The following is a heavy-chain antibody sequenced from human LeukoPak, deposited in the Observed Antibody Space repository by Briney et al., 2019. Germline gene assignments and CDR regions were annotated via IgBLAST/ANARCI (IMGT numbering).Heavy chain of an antibody. Sequence: SGTLSLTCAVSGGSISSSNWWSWVRQPPGKGLEWIGEIYHSGRTNYTPSLKSRVTISVDKSKNQLSLKLSSVTAADTAVYYCARDNYDNSGYYFDYWGQGTLVTVSS. CDR2: IYHSGRT. J-gene: IGHJ4*02. CDR3: ARDNYDNSGYYFDY. CDR1: GGSISSSNW. D-gene: IGHD3-22*01. V-gene: IGHV4-4*02.